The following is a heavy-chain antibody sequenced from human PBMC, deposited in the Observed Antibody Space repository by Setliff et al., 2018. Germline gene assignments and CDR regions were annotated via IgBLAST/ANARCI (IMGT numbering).Heavy chain of an antibody. J-gene: IGHJ6*03. V-gene: IGHV4-61*09. CDR3: ARDWEITVVREVTQYYYYMDI. Sequence: PSEILSLTCTVSGASISSGSYYWSWIRQPAGKGLGWIGHIHSSGSANYNSSLESRLTMSLDPSKKQFSLKLRSVTAADTAVYYCARDWEITVVREVTQYYYYMDIWGKGNAVTVSS. D-gene: IGHD3-10*01. CDR2: IHSSGSA. CDR1: GASISSGSYY.